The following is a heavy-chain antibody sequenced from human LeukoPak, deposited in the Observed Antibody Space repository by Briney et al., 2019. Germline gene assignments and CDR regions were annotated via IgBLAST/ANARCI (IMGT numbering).Heavy chain of an antibody. CDR3: AKALGIQLWSYPFDY. Sequence: GGSLRLSCAASGFTFDDYAMHWVRQAPGKGLEWASGISWNSGSIGYADSVKGRFTISRDNAKNSLYLQMNSLRAEDMALYYCAKALGIQLWSYPFDYWGQGTLVTVSS. J-gene: IGHJ4*02. CDR1: GFTFDDYA. V-gene: IGHV3-9*03. CDR2: ISWNSGSI. D-gene: IGHD5-18*01.